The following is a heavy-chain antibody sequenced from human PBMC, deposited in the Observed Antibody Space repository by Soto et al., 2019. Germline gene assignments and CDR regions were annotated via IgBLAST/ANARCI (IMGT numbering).Heavy chain of an antibody. CDR3: AQLGLMTFSHKHYFNH. V-gene: IGHV3-23*01. D-gene: IGHD3-16*01. J-gene: IGHJ4*02. CDR1: GFSFDNYA. CDR2: IKGDGSST. Sequence: EVQLLESGGDLVQPGGSLRLSCVASGFSFDNYAMSWVRQAPGKGLEWVSAIKGDGSSTYYAASVKDRFIISRDNSKNTLYLQLNSLRAEDTAVYYCAQLGLMTFSHKHYFNHWGRGTLVTVSS.